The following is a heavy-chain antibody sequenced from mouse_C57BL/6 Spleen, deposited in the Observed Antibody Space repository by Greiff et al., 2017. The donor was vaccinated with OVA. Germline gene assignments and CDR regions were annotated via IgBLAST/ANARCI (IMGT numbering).Heavy chain of an antibody. J-gene: IGHJ2*01. V-gene: IGHV1-72*01. CDR1: GYTFTSYW. D-gene: IGHD1-1*01. Sequence: QVQLQQPGAELVKPGASVKLSCKASGYTFTSYWMHWVKQRPGRGLEWIGRIDPDSGGTKYNEKFKSKATLTVDKPSSTAYMQLSSLTSEDSAVYYCARGFITTVASSFFDYWGQGTTLTVSS. CDR2: IDPDSGGT. CDR3: ARGFITTVASSFFDY.